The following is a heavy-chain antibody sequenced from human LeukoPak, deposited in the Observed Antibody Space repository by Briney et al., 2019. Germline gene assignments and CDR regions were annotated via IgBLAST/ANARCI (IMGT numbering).Heavy chain of an antibody. V-gene: IGHV3-30*02. J-gene: IGHJ3*02. CDR1: GFTFSSYG. CDR3: AKTYYYGSGSYPHDAFDI. Sequence: GGSLRLSCAASGFTFSSYGMHWVRQAPGKGLEWVAFIRYDGSNKYYADSVKGRFTISRDNSKNTLYLQMNSLRAEDTAVYYCAKTYYYGSGSYPHDAFDIWGQGTMVTVSS. D-gene: IGHD3-10*01. CDR2: IRYDGSNK.